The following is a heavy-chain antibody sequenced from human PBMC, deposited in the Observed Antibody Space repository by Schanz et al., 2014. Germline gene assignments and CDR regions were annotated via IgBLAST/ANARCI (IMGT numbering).Heavy chain of an antibody. Sequence: QVQLQESGPGLVKPSQTLSLTCTVSGASISSGGYYWDWIRLLPGKGLEWIGYISYSGSTSFNPSLKRRLAISVDTSKNQFSLRLSSVTAADTAVYYCARVPEPGWFDPWGQGTLVTVSS. V-gene: IGHV4-31*03. CDR3: ARVPEPGWFDP. CDR1: GASISSGGYY. CDR2: ISYSGST. J-gene: IGHJ5*02. D-gene: IGHD1-26*01.